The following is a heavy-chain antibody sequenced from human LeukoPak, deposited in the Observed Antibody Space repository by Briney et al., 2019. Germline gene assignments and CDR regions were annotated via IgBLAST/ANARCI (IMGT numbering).Heavy chain of an antibody. V-gene: IGHV3-23*01. J-gene: IGHJ4*02. Sequence: GGTLRLSCAASGFTFRSYGMNWVRQAPGKGLEWVSAISASGDRTYYADSVQGRFTISRDNSKNTLYLQMNSLSAEDTAIYYCAKDRGSGYYDPDYWGQGTLVTVSS. CDR3: AKDRGSGYYDPDY. D-gene: IGHD5-12*01. CDR2: ISASGDRT. CDR1: GFTFRSYG.